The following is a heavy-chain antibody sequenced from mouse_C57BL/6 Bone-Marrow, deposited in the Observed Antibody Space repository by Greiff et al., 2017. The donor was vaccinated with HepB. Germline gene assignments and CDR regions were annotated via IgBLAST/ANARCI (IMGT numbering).Heavy chain of an antibody. J-gene: IGHJ3*01. Sequence: KQSGAELVKPGASVKLSCKASGYTFTSYWMHWVKQRPGQGLEWIGMIHPNSGSTNYNEKFKSKATLTVDKSSSTAYMQLSSLTSEDSAVYYCAREGYSNRFAYWGQGTLVTVSA. CDR3: AREGYSNRFAY. D-gene: IGHD2-5*01. CDR2: IHPNSGST. V-gene: IGHV1-64*01. CDR1: GYTFTSYW.